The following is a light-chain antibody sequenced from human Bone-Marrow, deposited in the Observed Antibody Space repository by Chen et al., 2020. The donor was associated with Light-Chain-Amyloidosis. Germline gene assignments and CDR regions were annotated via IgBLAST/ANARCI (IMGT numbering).Light chain of an antibody. CDR2: GAS. J-gene: IGKJ2*01. CDR1: QNVGSS. Sequence: EVVMMQSPATLSLSPGESATLSCRASQNVGSSLAWYQQKPGQAPRLLIHGASTRATDIPARFSGSGSGTEFIFSISGLQSEDFAVYYCHQYNNWPYTFGQGTKLEIK. CDR3: HQYNNWPYT. V-gene: IGKV3D-15*01.